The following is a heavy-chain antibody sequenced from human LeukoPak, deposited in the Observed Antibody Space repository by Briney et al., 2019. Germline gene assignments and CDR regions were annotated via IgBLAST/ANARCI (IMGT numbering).Heavy chain of an antibody. Sequence: ASVKVSCKASGYTFTAYYMHWVRQAPGQGLEWMGWINPNSGGTNYVQKFQGRVTMTRDTSISTAYMELSRLRADDRAVYYCARYSSSTPFDYWGQGTLVTVSS. J-gene: IGHJ4*02. CDR2: INPNSGGT. CDR1: GYTFTAYY. D-gene: IGHD6-6*01. CDR3: ARYSSSTPFDY. V-gene: IGHV1-2*02.